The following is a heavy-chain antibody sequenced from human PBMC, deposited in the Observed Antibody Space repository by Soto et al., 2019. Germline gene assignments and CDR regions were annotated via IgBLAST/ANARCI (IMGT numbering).Heavy chain of an antibody. V-gene: IGHV3-74*01. D-gene: IGHD6-13*01. CDR2: INSDASII. Sequence: GGSLRLSCAVSGITFRSYWMHWIRQAPGKGLVWVSHINSDASIINYADSVKGRFTISGDNARNTLYLQMNSLRVDDTAIYYCASDAAAGLKFWGQGTLVTVSS. J-gene: IGHJ4*02. CDR1: GITFRSYW. CDR3: ASDAAAGLKF.